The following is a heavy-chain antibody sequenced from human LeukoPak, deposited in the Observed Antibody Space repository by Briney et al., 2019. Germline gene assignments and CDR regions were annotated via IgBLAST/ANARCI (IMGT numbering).Heavy chain of an antibody. D-gene: IGHD2-15*01. CDR2: ISSSTNYI. CDR3: AKDLGCSGGSCHTD. CDR1: GFTFSSYT. Sequence: GGSLRLSCAASGFTFSSYTMNWVRQAPGKGLEWVSSISSSTNYIYYADSVKGRFTISRDNAKNSLYLQMNSLRAEDTAVYYCAKDLGCSGGSCHTDWGQGTLVTVSS. J-gene: IGHJ4*02. V-gene: IGHV3-21*04.